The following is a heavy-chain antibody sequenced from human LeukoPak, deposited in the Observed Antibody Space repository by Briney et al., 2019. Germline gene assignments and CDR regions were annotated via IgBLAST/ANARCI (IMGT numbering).Heavy chain of an antibody. Sequence: GGSLRLSRADSGFTFSSYAMSGVRQAPGKGLEWVSAVSGSGGSTYYADSVKGRFTISRDNSKNTLYLQMNSLRAEDTAVYYCAKVGLERHQFDYWGQGTLVTVSS. CDR3: AKVGLERHQFDY. J-gene: IGHJ4*02. CDR1: GFTFSSYA. V-gene: IGHV3-23*01. CDR2: VSGSGGST. D-gene: IGHD1-1*01.